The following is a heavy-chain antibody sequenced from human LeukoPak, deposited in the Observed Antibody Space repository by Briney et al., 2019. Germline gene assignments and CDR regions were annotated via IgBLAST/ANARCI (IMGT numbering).Heavy chain of an antibody. CDR2: ISSSSSYI. J-gene: IGHJ4*02. Sequence: GGSLRLSCAASGFTFSSYWMSWVRQAPGKGLEWVSSISSSSSYIYYADSVKGRFTISRDNAKNSLYLQMNSLRAEDTAVYYCARVLLWFGDSPAGLDYWGQGTLVTVSS. D-gene: IGHD3-10*01. V-gene: IGHV3-21*01. CDR1: GFTFSSYW. CDR3: ARVLLWFGDSPAGLDY.